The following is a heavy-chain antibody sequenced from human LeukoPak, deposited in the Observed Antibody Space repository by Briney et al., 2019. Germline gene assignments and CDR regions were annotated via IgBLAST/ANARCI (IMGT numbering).Heavy chain of an antibody. Sequence: GGSLRLSCAASGFTSRDYWMYWVRQAPGEGLELVAKISPDGSEAYYVDSVKGRFTISRDNTKQSVSLQMNNLRVEDTAVYYCAKGPGGYYYDSSGPSDYWGQGTLVTVSS. CDR3: AKGPGGYYYDSSGPSDY. V-gene: IGHV3-7*01. J-gene: IGHJ4*02. CDR2: ISPDGSEA. CDR1: GFTSRDYW. D-gene: IGHD3-22*01.